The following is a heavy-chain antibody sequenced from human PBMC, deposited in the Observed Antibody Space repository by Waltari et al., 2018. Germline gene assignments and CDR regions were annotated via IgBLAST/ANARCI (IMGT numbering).Heavy chain of an antibody. CDR1: GFHFSSYN. V-gene: IGHV3-48*01. Sequence: EVQLVESGGGLVQPGGSLRLSCSAPGFHFSSYNMNWVRQAPGKGLEWISHISSNRNTVYYADSVRGRFTISRDNGQNSLYLQMNNLSAEDTAIYYCARELRVGWFDPWGQGTLVTVSS. CDR2: ISSNRNTV. CDR3: ARELRVGWFDP. J-gene: IGHJ5*02. D-gene: IGHD4-17*01.